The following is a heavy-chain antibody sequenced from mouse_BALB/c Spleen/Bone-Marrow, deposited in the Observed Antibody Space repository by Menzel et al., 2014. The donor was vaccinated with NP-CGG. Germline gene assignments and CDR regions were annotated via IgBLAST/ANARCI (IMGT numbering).Heavy chain of an antibody. CDR2: IYPGDGDT. V-gene: IGHV1-80*01. CDR3: TRSTATFDY. J-gene: IGHJ2*01. CDR1: GYAFSAYW. Sequence: VMLVESGAELVRPGSSVKISCKASGYAFSAYWMNWVKQRPGQGLEWIGQIYPGDGDTNYNGKFKGKATLTADKSSSTAYMQPSSLTSEDSAVYFCTRSTATFDYWGQGTTLTVSS. D-gene: IGHD1-2*01.